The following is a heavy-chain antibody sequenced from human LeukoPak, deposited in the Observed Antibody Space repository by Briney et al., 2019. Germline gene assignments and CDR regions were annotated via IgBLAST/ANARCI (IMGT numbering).Heavy chain of an antibody. Sequence: GGSLRLSCAASGFTVSSNYMSWVRQAPGKGLEWVSVIYSGGSTYYADSVKGRFTISRDNSKNTLYLQMNSLRAEDTAVYYCARGWAPGYSSSWYTPLGYWGQGTLVTVSS. V-gene: IGHV3-66*01. CDR3: ARGWAPGYSSSWYTPLGY. J-gene: IGHJ4*02. CDR1: GFTVSSNY. D-gene: IGHD6-13*01. CDR2: IYSGGST.